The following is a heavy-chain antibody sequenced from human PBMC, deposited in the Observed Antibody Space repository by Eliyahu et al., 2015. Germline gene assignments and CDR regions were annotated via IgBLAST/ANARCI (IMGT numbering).Heavy chain of an antibody. J-gene: IGHJ4*02. D-gene: IGHD3-10*01. CDR1: GFXFSSYG. V-gene: IGHV3-30*18. CDR3: AKTFSVQGVKLFDY. Sequence: QVQLVESGGGVVQPGRSLRLSCAASGFXFSSYGMHWVRQAPGKGLEWVAVISYDGSNAYYADSVKGRFTISRDNSKNTLYLQMNSLRAEDTAVYYCAKTFSVQGVKLFDYWGQGTLVTVSP. CDR2: ISYDGSNA.